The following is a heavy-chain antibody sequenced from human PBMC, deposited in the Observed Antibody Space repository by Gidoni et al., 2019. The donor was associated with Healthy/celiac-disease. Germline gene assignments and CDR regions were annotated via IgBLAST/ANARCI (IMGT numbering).Heavy chain of an antibody. D-gene: IGHD3-3*01. J-gene: IGHJ6*02. V-gene: IGHV3-23*01. Sequence: EVQLLESGGGLVQPGGSLRLSCAASGFTFSSYAMSWVRQAPGKGLEWVSAISGSGGSTYYADSVKGRFTISRDNSKNTLYLQMNSLRAEDTAVYYCAKDQGRFLEWLYYGMDVWGQGTTVTVSS. CDR1: GFTFSSYA. CDR2: ISGSGGST. CDR3: AKDQGRFLEWLYYGMDV.